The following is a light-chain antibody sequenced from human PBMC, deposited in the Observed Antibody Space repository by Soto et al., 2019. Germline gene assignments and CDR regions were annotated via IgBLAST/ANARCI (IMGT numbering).Light chain of an antibody. CDR1: QNINNH. CDR3: QQSIINPHP. Sequence: DVQMTQSPSSLSASVGDTVTITCRASQNINNHVNWYQHKVGRAPKLLIYAASNLKRGVPSRFSGSGSGTEFTLTISSLQPEDFATYYCQQSIINPHPFGPGTKVDV. V-gene: IGKV1-39*01. CDR2: AAS. J-gene: IGKJ3*01.